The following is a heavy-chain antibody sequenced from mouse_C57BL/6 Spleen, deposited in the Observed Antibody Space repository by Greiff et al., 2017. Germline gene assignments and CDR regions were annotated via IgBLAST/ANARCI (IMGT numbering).Heavy chain of an antibody. CDR1: GYAFSSYW. Sequence: QVQLQQSGAELVKPGASVKISCKASGYAFSSYWMNWVKQRPGKGLEWIGQIYPGDGDTNYNGKFKGKATLTADKSSSTAYMQLSSLTSEDSAVYFCARRGVTTGPWFAYWGQGTLVTVSA. CDR3: ARRGVTTGPWFAY. D-gene: IGHD2-2*01. CDR2: IYPGDGDT. J-gene: IGHJ3*01. V-gene: IGHV1-80*01.